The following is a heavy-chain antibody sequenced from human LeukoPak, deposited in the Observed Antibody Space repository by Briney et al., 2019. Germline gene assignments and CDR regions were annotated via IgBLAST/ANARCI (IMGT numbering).Heavy chain of an antibody. D-gene: IGHD3-10*01. CDR1: GGSISSSSYY. Sequence: SETLSLTCTVSGGSISSSSYYWGWIRQPPGKGLEWIGSIYCSGSTYYNPSLKSRVTISVDTSKNQFSLKLSSVTAADTAVYYCARRGYMVRGSYYFDYWGQGTLVTVSS. CDR2: IYCSGST. V-gene: IGHV4-39*01. CDR3: ARRGYMVRGSYYFDY. J-gene: IGHJ4*02.